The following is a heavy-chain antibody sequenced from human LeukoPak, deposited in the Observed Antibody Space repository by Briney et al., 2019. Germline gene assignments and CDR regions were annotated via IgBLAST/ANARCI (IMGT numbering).Heavy chain of an antibody. J-gene: IGHJ4*02. CDR1: GFTFSSYS. CDR3: ARTRDGYNSFQPYDY. D-gene: IGHD5-24*01. Sequence: PGGSLRLSCAASGFTFSSYSMNWVRQAPGKGLEWVSSISSSSSYIYYADSVKGRFTISRDNAKNSLYLQMNSLRAEDTAVYYCARTRDGYNSFQPYDYWGQGTLVTVSS. V-gene: IGHV3-21*01. CDR2: ISSSSSYI.